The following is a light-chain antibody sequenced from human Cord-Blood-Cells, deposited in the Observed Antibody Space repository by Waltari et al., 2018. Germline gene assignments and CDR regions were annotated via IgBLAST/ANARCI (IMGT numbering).Light chain of an antibody. J-gene: IGLJ2*01. CDR1: SSDVVSFNL. CDR2: EGS. V-gene: IGLV2-23*01. Sequence: QSALTQPASVSGSPGQSITISCTGTSSDVVSFNLVSWYHQHPGKAPKLMIYEGSKRPSGVSNRFSGSKSGNTASLTISGLQAGDEADYYCCSYAGSSTVFGGGTKLTVL. CDR3: CSYAGSSTV.